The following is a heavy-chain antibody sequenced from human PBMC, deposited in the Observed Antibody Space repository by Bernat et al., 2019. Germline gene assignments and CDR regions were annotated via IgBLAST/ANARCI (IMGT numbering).Heavy chain of an antibody. V-gene: IGHV3-30*01. CDR3: ARDVVATWYFDY. CDR2: ISYDGSNK. J-gene: IGHJ4*02. D-gene: IGHD5-12*01. CDR1: GFTFSSYA. Sequence: QVQLVESGGGVVQPGRSLRLSCAASGFTFSSYAMHWVRQAPGKGLEWVAVISYDGSNKYYADSVKSRFTISRDNSKNTLYLQMNSLRAEDTAVYYCARDVVATWYFDYWGQGTLVTVSS.